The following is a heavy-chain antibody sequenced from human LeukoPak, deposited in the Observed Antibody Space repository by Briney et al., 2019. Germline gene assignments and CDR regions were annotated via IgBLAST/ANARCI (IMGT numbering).Heavy chain of an antibody. D-gene: IGHD1-26*01. V-gene: IGHV5-51*01. J-gene: IGHJ4*02. CDR2: IYPGDSDT. CDR1: GYSFTSYW. Sequence: GESLKSSCKGSGYSFTSYWIGWVRQMPGKGLEWMGIIYPGDSDTRYSPSFQGQVTISADKSISTAYLQWSSLKASDTAMYYCARRRDLYSGSYYPFDYWGQGTLVTVSS. CDR3: ARRRDLYSGSYYPFDY.